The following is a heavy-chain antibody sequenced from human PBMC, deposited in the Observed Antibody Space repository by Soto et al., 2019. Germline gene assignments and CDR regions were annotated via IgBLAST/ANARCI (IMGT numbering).Heavy chain of an antibody. CDR2: THPSASDT. CDR3: ARRSGYHNY. J-gene: IGHJ4*02. D-gene: IGHD5-12*01. CDR1: GYTITTNW. V-gene: IGHV5-51*01. Sequence: GESLKISRKGSGYTITTNWIAWVRQMPGKGLERMGITHPSASDTRYSPSFEGQVTISVDKSISTTYLHWSSLKASDTATNYCARRSGYHNYGGQGTLVNLSS.